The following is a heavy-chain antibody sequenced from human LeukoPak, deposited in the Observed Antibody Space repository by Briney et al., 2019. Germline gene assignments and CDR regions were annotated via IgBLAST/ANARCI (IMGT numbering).Heavy chain of an antibody. V-gene: IGHV3-21*01. CDR1: GFRFSIYN. J-gene: IGHJ3*02. D-gene: IGHD3-22*01. Sequence: GGSLRLSCEASGFRFSIYNMNWVRLAPGKGLEWVSSISGSSSQVWYADSVKGRFTSSRDNAKNPLYLQMSSLRVEDTAVYFCAKDRFDYDSSGYPYDIWGQGTMVTVSS. CDR2: ISGSSSQV. CDR3: AKDRFDYDSSGYPYDI.